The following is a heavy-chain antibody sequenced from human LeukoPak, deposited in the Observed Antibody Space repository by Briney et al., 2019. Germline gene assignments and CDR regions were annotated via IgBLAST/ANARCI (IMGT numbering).Heavy chain of an antibody. Sequence: GGSLRLSCAASGFTFSSYVMSWVRQAPGKGLEWVSIILGSGASTYYADSVKGRFTISRDNSKNTLYLQMDSLRAEDTAVYYCAKTSGWPYYFDYWGQGTLVTVSS. D-gene: IGHD6-19*01. J-gene: IGHJ4*02. V-gene: IGHV3-23*01. CDR1: GFTFSSYV. CDR2: ILGSGAST. CDR3: AKTSGWPYYFDY.